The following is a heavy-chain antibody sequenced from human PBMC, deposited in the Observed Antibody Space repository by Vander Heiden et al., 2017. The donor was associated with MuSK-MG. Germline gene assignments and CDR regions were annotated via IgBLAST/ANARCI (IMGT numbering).Heavy chain of an antibody. CDR3: AILNECWEWLYYFDY. V-gene: IGHV4-38-2*01. D-gene: IGHD3-3*01. CDR2: IYHSGST. J-gene: IGHJ4*02. Sequence: QVQLQESGPGLVKPSETLSLTCAVSGYSISSGYYWGWIRQPPGKGLEWIGSIYHSGSTYYNPSLKSRVTISVDTSKNQFSMKLSSVTAADTAVYYCAILNECWEWLYYFDYWGQGTLVTVYS. CDR1: GYSISSGYY.